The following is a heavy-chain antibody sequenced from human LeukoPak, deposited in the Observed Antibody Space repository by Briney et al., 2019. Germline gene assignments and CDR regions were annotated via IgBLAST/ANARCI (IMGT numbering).Heavy chain of an antibody. CDR2: IYYSGST. D-gene: IGHD3-16*01. CDR3: ARIGDRDDTYFDY. Sequence: SETLSLTGTVSGGSISSYYWSWIRQPPGKGLEWIGYIYYSGSTNYNPSLKSRVTISVDTSKNQFSLKLSSVTAADTAVYYCARIGDRDDTYFDYWGQGTLVTVSS. J-gene: IGHJ4*02. V-gene: IGHV4-59*08. CDR1: GGSISSYY.